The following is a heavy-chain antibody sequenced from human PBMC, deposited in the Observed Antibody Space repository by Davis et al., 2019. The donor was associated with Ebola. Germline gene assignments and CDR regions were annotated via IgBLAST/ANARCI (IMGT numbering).Heavy chain of an antibody. J-gene: IGHJ6*02. CDR2: INPSGGST. CDR1: GGTFSSYA. Sequence: ASVKVSCKASGGTFSSYAISWVRQAPGQGLEWMGIINPSGGSTSYAQKFQGRVTMTRDTSTSTVYMELSSLRAEDTAVYYCAKGQDIVVVPAAMGDYYDYGMDVWGQGTTVTVSS. D-gene: IGHD2-2*01. CDR3: AKGQDIVVVPAAMGDYYDYGMDV. V-gene: IGHV1-46*01.